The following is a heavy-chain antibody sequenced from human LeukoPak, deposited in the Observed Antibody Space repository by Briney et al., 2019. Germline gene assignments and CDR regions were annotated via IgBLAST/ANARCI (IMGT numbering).Heavy chain of an antibody. J-gene: IGHJ6*02. CDR3: ARVMCSSTSCYGMDV. CDR1: GFTFSSYA. D-gene: IGHD2-2*01. V-gene: IGHV3-30-3*01. CDR2: ISYDGSNK. Sequence: GGSLRLSCAASGFTFSSYAMHWVRQAPGKGLEWVAVISYDGSNKYYADSVKGRFTISRDNSKNTLYLQMNSLRAEDTAVYYCARVMCSSTSCYGMDVWGQGTTVTVSS.